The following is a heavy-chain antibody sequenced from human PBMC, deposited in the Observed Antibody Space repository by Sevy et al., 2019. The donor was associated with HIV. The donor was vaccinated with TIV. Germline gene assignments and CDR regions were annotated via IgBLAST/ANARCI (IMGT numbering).Heavy chain of an antibody. CDR3: ARACCSSDRLGVLGAFDF. Sequence: SQTLSLTCAISGDSVSSNSAAWNWIRQSPSRGLEWLGRTHYRSKWYNDYAVSVKGRITINPDTSKNQFSLQLKSVTPEDTAVYYCARACCSSDRLGVLGAFDFWGQGTMVTVSS. CDR1: GDSVSSNSAA. D-gene: IGHD2-2*01. V-gene: IGHV6-1*01. CDR2: THYRSKWYN. J-gene: IGHJ3*01.